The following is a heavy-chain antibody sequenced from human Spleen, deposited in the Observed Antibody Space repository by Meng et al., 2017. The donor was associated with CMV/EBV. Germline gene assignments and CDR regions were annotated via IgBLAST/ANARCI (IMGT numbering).Heavy chain of an antibody. CDR2: ISSSTNYI. J-gene: IGHJ4*02. CDR1: EFTFSSYT. D-gene: IGHD2-2*01. V-gene: IGHV3-21*01. CDR3: ARASGGYCSTTICYGYDDY. Sequence: GESLKISCAASEFTFSSYTMNWVRQAPGKGLEWVSSISSSTNYIYYADSVKGRFTISRDNAKNSLFLQMNSLRAEDTAVYYCARASGGYCSTTICYGYDDYWGQGTLVTVS.